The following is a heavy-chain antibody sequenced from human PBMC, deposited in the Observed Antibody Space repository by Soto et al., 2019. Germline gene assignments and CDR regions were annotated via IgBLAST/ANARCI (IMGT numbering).Heavy chain of an antibody. CDR1: GFTFSNAW. CDR2: IKSKTDGGTT. D-gene: IGHD5-12*01. V-gene: IGHV3-15*01. J-gene: IGHJ6*02. CDR3: TTVWLSPYYYYGMDV. Sequence: GGSLRLSCAASGFTFSNAWMSWVRQAPGKGLEWVGRIKSKTDGGTTAYAAPVTGRFTISRDDSKSTLYLQMNSLKTEDTAVYYCTTVWLSPYYYYGMDVWGQGTTVTVSS.